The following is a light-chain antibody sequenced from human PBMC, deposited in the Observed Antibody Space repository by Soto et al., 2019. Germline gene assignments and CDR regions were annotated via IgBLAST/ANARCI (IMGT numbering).Light chain of an antibody. CDR1: QSVSSSY. Sequence: LPQSPGTLCLPPRQRPTLSCRDIQSVSSSYLVGYQQKPGRAPSRLIYGGSSRATAITDRFSGSGSGTDFTITISRLEQEDFAVYYCQQYGNSPPNTFGQGTKVDI. CDR2: GGS. J-gene: IGKJ1*01. V-gene: IGKV3-20*01. CDR3: QQYGNSPPNT.